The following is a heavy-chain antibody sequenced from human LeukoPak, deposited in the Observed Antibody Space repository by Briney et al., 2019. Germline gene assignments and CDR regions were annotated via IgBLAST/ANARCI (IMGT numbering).Heavy chain of an antibody. D-gene: IGHD1-26*01. CDR2: IRHDGSAT. V-gene: IGHV3-30*02. Sequence: GGSLRLSCTASGFTFSSYGMHSVRQAPGKGLEWVTFIRHDGSATYYADSVKGRFTSSRDNSKSTVCLEVNSLRPEDTAVYYCARLMVGQAGVGATHLDYWGQGTLLSASS. CDR3: ARLMVGQAGVGATHLDY. CDR1: GFTFSSYG. J-gene: IGHJ4*02.